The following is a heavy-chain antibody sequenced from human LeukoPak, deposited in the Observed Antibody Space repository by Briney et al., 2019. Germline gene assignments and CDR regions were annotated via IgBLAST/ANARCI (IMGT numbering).Heavy chain of an antibody. D-gene: IGHD5-18*01. V-gene: IGHV4-59*01. J-gene: IGHJ6*03. Sequence: KPSETLSLTCTVSGGSISSYYWSWIRQPPGKGLEWIGYIYYSGSTNYNPSLKSRVTISVDTSKNQSSLKLSSVTAADTAVYYCARAGYSYGYVNYYYYYMDVWGKGTTVTVSS. CDR2: IYYSGST. CDR3: ARAGYSYGYVNYYYYYMDV. CDR1: GGSISSYY.